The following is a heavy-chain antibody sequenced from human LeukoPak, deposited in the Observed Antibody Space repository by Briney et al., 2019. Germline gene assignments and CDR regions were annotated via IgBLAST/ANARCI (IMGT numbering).Heavy chain of an antibody. CDR1: GFTFTSSA. J-gene: IGHJ4*02. D-gene: IGHD3-22*01. V-gene: IGHV1-58*01. CDR2: IVVGSGNT. CDR3: AAGLGDTSGYYYVFGLS. Sequence: GASVKVSCKASGFTFTSSAVQWVRQARGQRLEWIGWIVVGSGNTNYAQKFQERVTITRDMSTSTAYMGLSSLRSEDTAVYYCAAGLGDTSGYYYVFGLSWGQGTLVTVSS.